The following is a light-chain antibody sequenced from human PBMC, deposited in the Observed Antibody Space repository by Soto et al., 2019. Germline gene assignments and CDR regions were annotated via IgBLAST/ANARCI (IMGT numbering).Light chain of an antibody. CDR1: SSDVGGYNY. CDR3: SSFAGSFYWV. Sequence: QSALTQPPSASGSPGQSVTISCTGTSSDVGGYNYVSWYQQHPGKAPKLMIYEVSKRPSGVPDRFSGSKSGNTASLTVSELQAEDEADYYCSSFAGSFYWVFGGGTKLTVL. J-gene: IGLJ2*01. V-gene: IGLV2-8*01. CDR2: EVS.